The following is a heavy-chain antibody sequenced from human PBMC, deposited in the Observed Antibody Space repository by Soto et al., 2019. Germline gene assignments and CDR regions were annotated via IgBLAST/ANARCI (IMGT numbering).Heavy chain of an antibody. CDR3: AKDLRSYRAFDY. CDR2: ISYDGSNK. V-gene: IGHV3-30*18. J-gene: IGHJ4*02. CDR1: GFTFSSYG. Sequence: PGGSLRLSCAASGFTFSSYGMHWVRQAPGKGLEWVAVISYDGSNKYYADSVKGRFTISRDNSKNTLYLQMNSLRAEDTAVYYCAKDLRSYRAFDYWGQGTLVTVSS. D-gene: IGHD1-26*01.